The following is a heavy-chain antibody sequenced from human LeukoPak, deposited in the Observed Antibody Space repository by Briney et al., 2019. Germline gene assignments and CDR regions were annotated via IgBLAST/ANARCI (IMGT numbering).Heavy chain of an antibody. V-gene: IGHV4-39*07. CDR1: GGSISSSSYY. D-gene: IGHD3-9*01. CDR3: ARDSRYFDWFYSDY. J-gene: IGHJ4*02. Sequence: SETLSLTCTVSGGSISSSSYYWGWIRQPPGKGLEWIGSIYYSGSTYYNPSLKSRVTISVDTSKNQFSLKLNSVTAADTAVYYCARDSRYFDWFYSDYWGQGTLVTVSS. CDR2: IYYSGST.